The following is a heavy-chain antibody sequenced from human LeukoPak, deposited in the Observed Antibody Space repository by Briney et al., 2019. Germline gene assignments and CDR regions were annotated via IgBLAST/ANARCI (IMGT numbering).Heavy chain of an antibody. CDR3: ARVRTGSQSDS. D-gene: IGHD3-10*01. Sequence: SETLSLTCTVSGGSISSYNYFWAWIRQPPGKGLHWIASISYSGNTFYNASFKSRATISRDTSKNQFSLKLTSLTAADSAVHYCARVRTGSQSDSWGQGTLVIVSS. J-gene: IGHJ5*01. CDR2: ISYSGNT. CDR1: GGSISSYNYF. V-gene: IGHV4-39*07.